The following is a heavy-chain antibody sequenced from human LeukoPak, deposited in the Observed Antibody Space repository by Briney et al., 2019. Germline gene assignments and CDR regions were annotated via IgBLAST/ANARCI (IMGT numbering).Heavy chain of an antibody. D-gene: IGHD2-15*01. Sequence: SLELYHYASGYFFPDYYIHVVRQAPRQGLQWMGRINPNTGGTDYAQIFQGRVTMTRDTSISTVYMELSSLRPDDTAFFYCARKSSKTFIDWGQGTLVTVSS. CDR3: ARKSSKTFID. CDR2: INPNTGGT. V-gene: IGHV1-2*02. CDR1: GYFFPDYY. J-gene: IGHJ4*02.